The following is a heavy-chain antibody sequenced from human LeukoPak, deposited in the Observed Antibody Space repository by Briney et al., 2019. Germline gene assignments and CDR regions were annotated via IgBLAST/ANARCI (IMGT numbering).Heavy chain of an antibody. CDR2: ISSSGSTI. CDR3: ANDLGWIQLNLG. D-gene: IGHD5-18*01. J-gene: IGHJ4*02. Sequence: GGSLRLSCAASGFTFSSYEMNWVRQAPGKGLEWVSYISSSGSTIYYAGSVKGRFTISRDNAKNSLYLQMNSLRAEDTAIYYCANDLGWIQLNLGRGQGTLVTVSS. V-gene: IGHV3-48*03. CDR1: GFTFSSYE.